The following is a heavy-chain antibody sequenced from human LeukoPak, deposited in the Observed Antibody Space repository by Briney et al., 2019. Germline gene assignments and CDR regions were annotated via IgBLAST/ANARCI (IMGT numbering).Heavy chain of an antibody. D-gene: IGHD5-24*01. Sequence: SETLSLTCTVSGGSISSYYWSWIRQPPGKGLEWIGYIYYSGSTNYNPSLKSRVTISVDTSKNQFSLKLSSVTAADTAVYYCARTAGEMATNYYYYYGMDVWGQGTTVAVSS. J-gene: IGHJ6*02. V-gene: IGHV4-59*01. CDR3: ARTAGEMATNYYYYYGMDV. CDR1: GGSISSYY. CDR2: IYYSGST.